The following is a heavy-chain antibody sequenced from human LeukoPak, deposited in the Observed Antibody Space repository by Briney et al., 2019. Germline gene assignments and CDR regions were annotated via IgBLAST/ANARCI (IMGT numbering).Heavy chain of an antibody. CDR2: IYTSGST. CDR1: GRSISSYY. J-gene: IGHJ3*02. Sequence: PSQTLSLTCTVSGRSISSYYWSWIRQPAGKGLEWIGRIYTSGSTNYNPSLKSRVTMSVDTSKNQFSLKLSSVTAADTAVYYCARVRAIAAAGNYVDAFDIWGQGTMVTVSS. D-gene: IGHD6-13*01. V-gene: IGHV4-4*07. CDR3: ARVRAIAAAGNYVDAFDI.